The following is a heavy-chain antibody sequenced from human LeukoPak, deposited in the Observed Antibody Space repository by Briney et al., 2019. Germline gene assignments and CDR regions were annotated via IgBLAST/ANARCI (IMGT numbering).Heavy chain of an antibody. CDR2: IWYDGSNR. D-gene: IGHD4-17*01. V-gene: IGHV3-33*01. J-gene: IGHJ4*02. CDR3: ARDQGTSVTAMVGGHFDY. CDR1: GFTFRGNG. Sequence: GRSLRLSCAASGFTFRGNGMHWVRQAPGKGLEWAAMIWYDGSNRYYADSVKGRFTISRDNSKNTLFLQMNSLTAEDTAVYYCARDQGTSVTAMVGGHFDYWGPGTLVTVSS.